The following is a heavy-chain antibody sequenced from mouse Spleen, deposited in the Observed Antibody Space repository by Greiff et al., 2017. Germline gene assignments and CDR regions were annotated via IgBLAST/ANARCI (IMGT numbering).Heavy chain of an antibody. CDR1: GYSFTDYN. CDR2: INPNYGTT. J-gene: IGHJ2*01. CDR3: AKIYYYGSTHYFDD. V-gene: IGHV1-39*01. D-gene: IGHD1-1*01. Sequence: EVQLQQSGPELVKPGASVKISCKASGYSFTDYNMNWVKQSNGKSLEWIGVINPNYGTTSYNQKFKGKATLTVDQSSSTAYMQLNSLTSEDSAVYYCAKIYYYGSTHYFDDWGQGTTLTVSS.